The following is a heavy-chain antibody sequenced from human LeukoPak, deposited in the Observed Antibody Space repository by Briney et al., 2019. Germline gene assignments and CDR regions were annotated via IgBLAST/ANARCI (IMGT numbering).Heavy chain of an antibody. CDR2: ISVSGGST. V-gene: IGHV3-23*01. D-gene: IGHD4-17*01. CDR1: GFTFSSYA. CDR3: AKFDGDDYGDYGHY. Sequence: PGGSLRLSCAASGFTFSSYAMSWVRQAPGKGLEWVSAISVSGGSTYYADSVKGRFTISRDNSKNTLYLQMNSLRAEDTAVYYCAKFDGDDYGDYGHYWGQGTLVTVSS. J-gene: IGHJ4*02.